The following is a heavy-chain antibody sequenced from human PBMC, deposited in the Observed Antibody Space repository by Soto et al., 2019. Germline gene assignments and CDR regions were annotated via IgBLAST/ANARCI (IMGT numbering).Heavy chain of an antibody. CDR3: ASSIVATMALIDY. CDR1: GYTFTDCY. V-gene: IGHV1-2*02. D-gene: IGHD5-12*01. J-gene: IGHJ4*02. CDR2: INPNSGGT. Sequence: ASVEVSCKASGYTFTDCYMHWVRQAPGQGLEWMGWINPNSGGTKYEQKFQGRVTMTRDTSISTAYMELSRLRSDDTAVYYCASSIVATMALIDYWGQGTLVTVSS.